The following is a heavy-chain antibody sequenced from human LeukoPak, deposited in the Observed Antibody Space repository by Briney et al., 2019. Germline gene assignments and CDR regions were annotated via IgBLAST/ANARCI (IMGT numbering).Heavy chain of an antibody. Sequence: ASVKVSCKASGYTFTSYYMHWVRQAPGQGLEWMGIINPSGGSTSYAQKFQGRVTMTRDTSTSTVYIELSSLRSEDTAVYYCASSSWQLVSSWAFDIWGQGTMVTVSS. CDR2: INPSGGST. J-gene: IGHJ3*02. CDR3: ASSSWQLVSSWAFDI. CDR1: GYTFTSYY. V-gene: IGHV1-46*01. D-gene: IGHD6-6*01.